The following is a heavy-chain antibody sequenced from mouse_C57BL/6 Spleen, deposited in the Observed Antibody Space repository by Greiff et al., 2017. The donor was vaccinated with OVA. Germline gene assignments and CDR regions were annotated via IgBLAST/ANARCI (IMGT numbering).Heavy chain of an antibody. D-gene: IGHD1-1*01. V-gene: IGHV2-2*01. CDR2: IWSGGST. J-gene: IGHJ4*01. CDR3: ARNPTVVEDYAMDY. CDR1: GFSFTSYG. Sequence: QVQLQQSGPGLVQPSQSLSITCTVSGFSFTSYGVHWVRQSPGKGLEWLGVIWSGGSTDYNAAFISSLSISKANSKSQVFFKKNRLQADDTATDYCARNPTVVEDYAMDYWGQGTSVTVSS.